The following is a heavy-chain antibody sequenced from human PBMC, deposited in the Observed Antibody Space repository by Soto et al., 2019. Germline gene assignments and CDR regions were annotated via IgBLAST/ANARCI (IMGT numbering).Heavy chain of an antibody. CDR3: ARGYWRFGESYYFDY. V-gene: IGHV3-53*01. CDR2: TLSGGDT. D-gene: IGHD3-10*01. CDR1: GFTVSSGY. Sequence: GGYLRLSCAASGFTVSSGYMSWVRQAPGMGLEWVSVTLSGGDTYYADSVKGRFTVSRDNSQNTVCLQMNSLRGEDTATYYCARGYWRFGESYYFDYWGQGSLVTVSS. J-gene: IGHJ4*02.